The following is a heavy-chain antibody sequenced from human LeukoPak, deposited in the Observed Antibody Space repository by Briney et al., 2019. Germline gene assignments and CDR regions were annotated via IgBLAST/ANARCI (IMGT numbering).Heavy chain of an antibody. V-gene: IGHV4-59*02. CDR3: ATRKLGNDY. CDR1: GGSVSNYY. CDR2: IYYTET. Sequence: ASETLSLTCTVSGGSVSNYYWSWIRQSPGKGLEWIGYIYYTETSYNPSLKSRVTISADTSKNQFSLKLCSVTAADTAVYYCATRKLGNDYWGQGTLVTVSS. D-gene: IGHD7-27*01. J-gene: IGHJ4*02.